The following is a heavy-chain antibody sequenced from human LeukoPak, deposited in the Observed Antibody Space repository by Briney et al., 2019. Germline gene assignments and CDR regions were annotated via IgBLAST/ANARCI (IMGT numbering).Heavy chain of an antibody. V-gene: IGHV3-15*01. J-gene: IGHJ6*03. D-gene: IGHD2-2*01. Sequence: GGSLRLSCAASGFTFSNAWMSWVRQAPGKGLEWVGRIKSKTDGGTTDYAAPVKGRFTISRDDSKNTLYLQMNSLKTEDTAVYYCTTDVGSVVPAAIWGYYYYMDVWGKGTTVTVSS. CDR1: GFTFSNAW. CDR3: TTDVGSVVPAAIWGYYYYMDV. CDR2: IKSKTDGGTT.